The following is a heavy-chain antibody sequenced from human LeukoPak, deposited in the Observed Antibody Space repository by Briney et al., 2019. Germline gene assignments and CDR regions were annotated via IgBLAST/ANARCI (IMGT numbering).Heavy chain of an antibody. CDR2: ISSSGSTI. J-gene: IGHJ4*02. CDR1: GFTFSSYE. V-gene: IGHV3-48*03. CDR3: AKDPVRDIVLMVYAL. Sequence: PGGSLRLSRAASGFTFSSYEMNWVRQAPGKGLEWVSYISSSGSTIYYADSVKGRFTISRDNAKNSLYLQMNSLRAEDTAVYYCAKDPVRDIVLMVYALWGQGTLVTVSS. D-gene: IGHD2-8*01.